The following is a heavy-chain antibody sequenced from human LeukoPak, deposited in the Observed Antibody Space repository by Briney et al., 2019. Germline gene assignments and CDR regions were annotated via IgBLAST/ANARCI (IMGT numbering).Heavy chain of an antibody. CDR2: INPNTGGT. V-gene: IGHV1-2*02. J-gene: IGHJ4*02. Sequence: ASVKVSCKASGYTFTDYYMHWVRQAPGQGLEWMGWINPNTGGTKFAQKFQGRVTMTKDTSINTAYMELSRLRSDDTAVYYCARAVGAVAGYWGQGTLVTVSS. D-gene: IGHD6-19*01. CDR3: ARAVGAVAGY. CDR1: GYTFTDYY.